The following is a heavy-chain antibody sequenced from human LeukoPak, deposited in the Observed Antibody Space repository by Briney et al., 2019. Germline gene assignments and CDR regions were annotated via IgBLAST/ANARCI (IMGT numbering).Heavy chain of an antibody. V-gene: IGHV1-69*01. CDR3: ARDRGVATIYGMDV. Sequence: IPIFGTANYAQKFQGRVTITADESTSTAYMGLSSLRSEDTAVYYCARDRGVATIYGMDVWGKGTTVTVSS. J-gene: IGHJ6*04. D-gene: IGHD3-3*01. CDR2: IPIFGTA.